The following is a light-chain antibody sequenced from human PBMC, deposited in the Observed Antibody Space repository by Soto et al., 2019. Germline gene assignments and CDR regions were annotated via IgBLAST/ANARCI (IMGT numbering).Light chain of an antibody. V-gene: IGKV3-15*01. Sequence: ELVLTQSPATLSVSPGERATLSCRASQGVGSTLAWYQQEPGRAPRLLIYDASTRATGIPARFSGAGSGTEFTLTISRLQSDDFAVYYCQHYLTWPLTFGGGTRVEI. CDR2: DAS. J-gene: IGKJ4*01. CDR3: QHYLTWPLT. CDR1: QGVGST.